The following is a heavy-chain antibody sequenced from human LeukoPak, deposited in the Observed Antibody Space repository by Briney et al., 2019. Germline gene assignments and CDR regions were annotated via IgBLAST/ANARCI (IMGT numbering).Heavy chain of an antibody. Sequence: SETLSLTCTVSGNSFGDYYWSWIRQPAGKGLEWIGRIYTSGSTNYSPSLKSRVTMSVDTSKNQFSLKLSSVTAADTAVYYCAREDFDWLLSHYYYYMDVWGKGTTVTISS. CDR3: AREDFDWLLSHYYYYMDV. CDR2: IYTSGST. J-gene: IGHJ6*03. V-gene: IGHV4-4*07. CDR1: GNSFGDYY. D-gene: IGHD3-9*01.